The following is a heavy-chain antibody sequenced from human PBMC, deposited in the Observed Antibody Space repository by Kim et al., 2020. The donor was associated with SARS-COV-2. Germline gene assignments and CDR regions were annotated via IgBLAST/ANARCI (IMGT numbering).Heavy chain of an antibody. CDR1: GGTFSSYA. CDR3: ARGSRDSNPTYYYYYGMDV. J-gene: IGHJ6*02. V-gene: IGHV1-69*13. D-gene: IGHD2-21*01. Sequence: SVKVSCKASGGTFSSYAISWVRQAPGQGLEWMGGIIPIFGTANYAQKFQGRVTITADESTSTAYMELSSLRSEDTAVYYCARGSRDSNPTYYYYYGMDVWGQGTTGTVSS. CDR2: IIPIFGTA.